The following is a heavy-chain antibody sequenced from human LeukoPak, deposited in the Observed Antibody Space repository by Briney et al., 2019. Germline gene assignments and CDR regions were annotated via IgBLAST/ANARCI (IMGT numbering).Heavy chain of an antibody. D-gene: IGHD6-6*01. Sequence: GESLKISCKGSGYSFTSYWIGWVRQMPGKGLEWMGIIYPGDSDTRYSPSFQGQVTISADKSISTAYLQWSSLKASDTAMYYCARGGLWETEYSSSSAPSDYWGQGTLVTVSS. CDR2: IYPGDSDT. CDR3: ARGGLWETEYSSSSAPSDY. J-gene: IGHJ4*02. V-gene: IGHV5-51*01. CDR1: GYSFTSYW.